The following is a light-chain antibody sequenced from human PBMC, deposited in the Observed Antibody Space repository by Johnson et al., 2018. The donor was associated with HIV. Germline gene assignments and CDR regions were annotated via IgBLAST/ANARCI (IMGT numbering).Light chain of an antibody. Sequence: QSVLTQPPSVSAAPGQKVTISCSGSSSNIGNNYVSWYQQLPGTAPKLLIYDNNKRPSGIPDRFSGSKSGTSATLAIPGLQPGDEADYYCGTWASSLSVYVFGTGTKVTVL. V-gene: IGLV1-51*01. CDR2: DNN. J-gene: IGLJ1*01. CDR1: SSNIGNNY. CDR3: GTWASSLSVYV.